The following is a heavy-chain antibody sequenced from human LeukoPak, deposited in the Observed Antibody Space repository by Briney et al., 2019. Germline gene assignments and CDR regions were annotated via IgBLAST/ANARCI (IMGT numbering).Heavy chain of an antibody. CDR2: INTNTGNP. V-gene: IGHV7-4-1*02. CDR1: GYTFTNYA. J-gene: IGHJ4*02. CDR3: ARDPNHYYDSSAYYGDY. Sequence: ASVKVSCKASGYTFTNYAMNWVRQAPGQGLEWMGWINTNTGNPTYAQGFTGRFVFSLDTSVSTAYLQFSSLKAEDTAVYYCARDPNHYYDSSAYYGDYWGQGTLVTVSS. D-gene: IGHD3-22*01.